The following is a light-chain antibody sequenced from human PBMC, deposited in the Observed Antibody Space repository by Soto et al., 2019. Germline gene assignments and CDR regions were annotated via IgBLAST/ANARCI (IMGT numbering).Light chain of an antibody. V-gene: IGKV2D-29*02. CDR2: EVS. Sequence: DVVMTQSPLSLSVTPGQPASISCKSSQSLLHITGETFLFWYLQKPGQSPQLLIYEVSTRVSGVPDRFSGSGSGTDFTLEISRVETDDVGIYCCMQSTQLPPTFGQGTRLEI. CDR3: MQSTQLPPT. J-gene: IGKJ5*01. CDR1: QSLLHITGETF.